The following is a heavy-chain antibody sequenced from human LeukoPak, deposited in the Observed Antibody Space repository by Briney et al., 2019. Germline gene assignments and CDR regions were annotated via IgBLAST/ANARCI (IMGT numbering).Heavy chain of an antibody. CDR2: MSYGGTT. Sequence: SETLSLTCTVSGGSISTNTYYWGWIRQPPGKGLEWIGSMSYGGTTYYNPSLKSRVTISVDTSKNQFSLKLSSVTAADTAVYYCARHVGYCSGGSCFYYYYYMDVWGKGTTVTISS. J-gene: IGHJ6*03. CDR1: GGSISTNTYY. D-gene: IGHD2-15*01. V-gene: IGHV4-39*01. CDR3: ARHVGYCSGGSCFYYYYYMDV.